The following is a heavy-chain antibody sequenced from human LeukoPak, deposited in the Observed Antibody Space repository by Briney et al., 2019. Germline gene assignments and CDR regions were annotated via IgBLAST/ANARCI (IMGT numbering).Heavy chain of an antibody. CDR2: ISYDGSNK. D-gene: IGHD6-19*01. CDR3: AKDLGYSSGLFLDY. V-gene: IGHV3-30*18. Sequence: GGSLRLSCAASGFSFSNYGMHWVRQAPGKGLEWVAVISYDGSNKYYADSVKGQFTISRDNSKNTLYLQMNFLRAEDTAVYYCAKDLGYSSGLFLDYWGQGTLATVSS. CDR1: GFSFSNYG. J-gene: IGHJ4*02.